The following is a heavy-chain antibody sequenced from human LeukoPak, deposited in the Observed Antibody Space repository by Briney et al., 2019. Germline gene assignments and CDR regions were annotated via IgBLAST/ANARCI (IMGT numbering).Heavy chain of an antibody. J-gene: IGHJ4*02. CDR1: GGSFSGYY. D-gene: IGHD6-13*01. Sequence: SETLSLTCAVYGGSFSGYYWSWIRQPPGKGLEWIGEINHSGSTNYNPSLKGRVTISVDTSKNQFSLKLSSVTAADTAVYYCARVVVRDSSSWFDWGQGTLVTVSS. V-gene: IGHV4-34*01. CDR3: ARVVVRDSSSWFD. CDR2: INHSGST.